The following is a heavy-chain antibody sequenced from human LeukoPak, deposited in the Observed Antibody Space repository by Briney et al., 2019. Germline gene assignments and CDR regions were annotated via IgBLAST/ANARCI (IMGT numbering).Heavy chain of an antibody. CDR3: ATDLIVGATTTYDY. J-gene: IGHJ4*02. CDR2: ISSSSSYI. D-gene: IGHD1-26*01. CDR1: GFTFSSYS. V-gene: IGHV3-21*01. Sequence: GGSLRLSCAASGFTFSSYSVNWVRQAPGKGLEWVSSISSSSSYIYYAGSVKGRFTISRDNAKNSLYLQMNSLRAEDTAVYYCATDLIVGATTTYDYWGQGTLVTVSS.